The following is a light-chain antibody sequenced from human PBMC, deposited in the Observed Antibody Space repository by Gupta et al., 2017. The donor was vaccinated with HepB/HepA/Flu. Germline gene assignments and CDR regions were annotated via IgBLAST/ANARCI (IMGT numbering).Light chain of an antibody. V-gene: IGKV1-9*01. CDR1: QDINSY. J-gene: IGKJ4*01. CDR3: QQRKSYPVT. Sequence: DIQLTQSPSFLSASVGDRVTITCRASQDINSYLAWYQQKPGKAPNLLIYEASILQSGVPSRFSGSRSGTEFTLTISSLQPEDFAIYFCQQRKSYPVTFGGGTKVEIK. CDR2: EAS.